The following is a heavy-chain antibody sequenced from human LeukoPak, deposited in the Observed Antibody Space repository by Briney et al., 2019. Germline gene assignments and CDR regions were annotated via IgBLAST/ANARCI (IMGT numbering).Heavy chain of an antibody. CDR3: ARHSGYDSEVTYYYYYMDV. CDR1: GYTFTSYG. D-gene: IGHD5-12*01. V-gene: IGHV1-18*01. Sequence: ASVKVSCKASGYTFTSYGIGWVRQAPGQGLEWMRWISAYNGNANHAQKLQGRVTMTTDTSTSTAYMELRSLRSDDTAVYYCARHSGYDSEVTYYYYYMDVGGKGTTVTVSS. J-gene: IGHJ6*03. CDR2: ISAYNGNA.